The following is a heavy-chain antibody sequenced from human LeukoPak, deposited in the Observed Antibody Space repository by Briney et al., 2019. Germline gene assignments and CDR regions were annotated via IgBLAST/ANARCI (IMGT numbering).Heavy chain of an antibody. CDR1: GYTFTSYG. V-gene: IGHV1-18*01. J-gene: IGHJ6*03. CDR3: AREVAVAERGSRMVVGFMDV. CDR2: ISAYNGNT. D-gene: IGHD6-19*01. Sequence: ASVKVSCKASGYTFTSYGISWVRQAPGQGLEWMGWISAYNGNTNYAQKLQGRVTMTTDASTSTAYMELRSLRSDDTAVYYCAREVAVAERGSRMVVGFMDVWGKGTTVTISS.